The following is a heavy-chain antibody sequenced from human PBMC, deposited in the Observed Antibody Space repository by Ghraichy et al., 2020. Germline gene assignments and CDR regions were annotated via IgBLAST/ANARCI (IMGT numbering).Heavy chain of an antibody. D-gene: IGHD4-11*01. CDR1: GGSISSGSYY. J-gene: IGHJ4*02. Sequence: SQTLSLTCTVSGGSISSGSYYWSWIRQPAGKGLEWIGRIYTSGSTNYNPSLKSRVTISVDTSKNQFSLKLSSVTAADTAVYYCARELDSKTRRVFDYWGQGTLVTVSS. CDR3: ARELDSKTRRVFDY. CDR2: IYTSGST. V-gene: IGHV4-61*02.